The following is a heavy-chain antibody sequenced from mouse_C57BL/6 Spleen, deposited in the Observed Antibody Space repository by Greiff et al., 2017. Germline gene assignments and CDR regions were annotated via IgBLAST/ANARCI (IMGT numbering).Heavy chain of an antibody. D-gene: IGHD1-1*01. J-gene: IGHJ1*03. CDR1: GFNIQDYY. Sequence: VQLQQSGAELVKPGASVKLSCTASGFNIQDYYMHWVKQRTEQGLEWIGRIDTEDGETKYAPKVQGKGTITADTSTNTAYLQLSSLTSEDTAVYYCARGDYYCSGYVWGTGTTVTVSS. CDR3: ARGDYYCSGYV. CDR2: IDTEDGET. V-gene: IGHV14-2*01.